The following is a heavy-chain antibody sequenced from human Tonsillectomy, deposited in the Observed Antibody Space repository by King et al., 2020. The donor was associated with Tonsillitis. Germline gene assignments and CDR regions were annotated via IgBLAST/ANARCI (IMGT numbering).Heavy chain of an antibody. Sequence: VQLVESGGGLVKPGRSLRLSCTASGFTFGDYAMSWFRQAPGKGLEWVGFIRNKPYGGTPEYAASVKGRFTISRDDSKSIAYLQRNSLQTEDTAVYYCTCAWNGLWLSNAPFYFDYWGQGTLVTVSS. D-gene: IGHD1-1*01. J-gene: IGHJ4*02. CDR3: TCAWNGLWLSNAPFYFDY. CDR2: IRNKPYGGTP. V-gene: IGHV3-49*05. CDR1: GFTFGDYA.